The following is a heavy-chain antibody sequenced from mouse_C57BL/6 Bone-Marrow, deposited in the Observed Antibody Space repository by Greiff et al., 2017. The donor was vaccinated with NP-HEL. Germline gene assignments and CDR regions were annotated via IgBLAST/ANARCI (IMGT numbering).Heavy chain of an antibody. CDR1: GYTFTSYW. J-gene: IGHJ2*01. D-gene: IGHD2-3*01. V-gene: IGHV1-59*01. CDR3: AREYDGGDY. Sequence: VQLQQSGAELVRPGTSVKLSCKASGYTFTSYWMHWVKQRPGQGLEWIGVIDPSDSYTNYNQKFKGKATLTVDTSSSTAYMQLSSLTSEDSAVSYCAREYDGGDYWGQGTTLTVSS. CDR2: IDPSDSYT.